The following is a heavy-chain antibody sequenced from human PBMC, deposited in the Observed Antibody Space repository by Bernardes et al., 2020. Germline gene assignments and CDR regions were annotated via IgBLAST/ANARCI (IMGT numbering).Heavy chain of an antibody. Sequence: GGSLRLSCAASGFTFSSHWMSWVRQASGKGLEWVANIKGDGRDKYYVDSVKGRFSISRDNAKNSLYLHMNSLTGEDTAVYYCVRGGGTFDQWGQGTLVTVSS. CDR2: IKGDGRDK. CDR3: VRGGGTFDQ. J-gene: IGHJ4*02. D-gene: IGHD2-15*01. CDR1: GFTFSSHW. V-gene: IGHV3-7*01.